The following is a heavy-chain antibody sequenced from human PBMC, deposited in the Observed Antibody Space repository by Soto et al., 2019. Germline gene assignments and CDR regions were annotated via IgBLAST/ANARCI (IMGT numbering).Heavy chain of an antibody. CDR1: GFTFSSYS. Sequence: GGSLRLSCAASGFTFSSYSMNWVRQAPGKGLEWVSSISSSSSYIYYADSVKGRFTISRDNAKNSLYLQMNSLRAEDTAVYYCARDRLLRFLEWLQPFDYWGQGTLVTVSS. CDR2: ISSSSSYI. D-gene: IGHD3-3*01. CDR3: ARDRLLRFLEWLQPFDY. J-gene: IGHJ4*02. V-gene: IGHV3-21*01.